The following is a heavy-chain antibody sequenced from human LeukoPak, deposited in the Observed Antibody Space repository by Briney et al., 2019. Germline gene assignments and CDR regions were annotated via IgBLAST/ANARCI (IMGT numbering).Heavy chain of an antibody. Sequence: GGPLRLSCAPSGFTLTSYSVNGVRQAPGEGLEWVSSISGWSKQRYCAHSVKGRFTISRDNAKSSLYLQVHSLRADDTAMYYYVRDITTVTTCYLQHWGQGTLVTVSS. CDR3: VRDITTVTTCYLQH. CDR1: GFTLTSYS. V-gene: IGHV3-21*01. D-gene: IGHD4-17*01. J-gene: IGHJ1*01. CDR2: ISGWSKQR.